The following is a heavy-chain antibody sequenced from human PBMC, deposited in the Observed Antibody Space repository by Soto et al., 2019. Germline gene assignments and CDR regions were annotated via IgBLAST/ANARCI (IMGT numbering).Heavy chain of an antibody. CDR3: AKASGGGYHRRDY. D-gene: IGHD3-10*01. V-gene: IGHV3-23*01. CDR1: GFTFSSYA. Sequence: EVQLLESGGGLVQPGGSLRLSCAASGFTFSSYAMSWVRQAPGKGLAWVSAISGSGGSTYYADSVKGRFTISRDNSKNTLYLQMNSLRAEDTAVYYCAKASGGGYHRRDYWGQGTLVTVSS. J-gene: IGHJ4*02. CDR2: ISGSGGST.